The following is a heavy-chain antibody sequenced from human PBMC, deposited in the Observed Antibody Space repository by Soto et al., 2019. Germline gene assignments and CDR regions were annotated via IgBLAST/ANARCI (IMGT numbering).Heavy chain of an antibody. D-gene: IGHD6-13*01. CDR1: GGSISSSNW. CDR3: ARDVSSSHYFDY. CDR2: IYHSGST. Sequence: SETLSLTCAVSGGSISSSNWWSWVRQPPGKGLEWIGEIYHSGSTNCNPSLKSRVTISVDKSKNQFSLKLSSVTAADTAVYYCARDVSSSHYFDYWGQGTLVTVSS. V-gene: IGHV4-4*02. J-gene: IGHJ4*02.